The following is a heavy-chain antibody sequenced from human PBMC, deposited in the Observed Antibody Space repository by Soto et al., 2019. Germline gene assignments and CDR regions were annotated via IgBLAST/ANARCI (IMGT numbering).Heavy chain of an antibody. CDR2: ISVSGGST. CDR1: GFTFSNYA. J-gene: IGHJ4*02. Sequence: SGGSLRLSCAASGFTFSNYAMSWVRQAPGKGLEWVSVISVSGGSTYYADSVKGRFTISRDNSKNTLYLQMNSLRAEDTAVYYCAKDSTGYYGVFDYWGQGTLVTVSS. CDR3: AKDSTGYYGVFDY. D-gene: IGHD3-9*01. V-gene: IGHV3-23*01.